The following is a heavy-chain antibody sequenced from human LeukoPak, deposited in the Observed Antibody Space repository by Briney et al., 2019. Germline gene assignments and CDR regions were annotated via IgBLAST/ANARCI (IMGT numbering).Heavy chain of an antibody. CDR2: IGDAGT. CDR1: GFTFNDFA. D-gene: IGHD3-16*01. CDR3: AKNLGPFDV. Sequence: GGSLRLSCAASGFTFNDFAMTWVRQAPGKGLEWVSSIGDAGTYYADSVRGRFTISRDNSKNMLYLQLNSLRAGDTAMYYCAKNLGPFDVRGQGTMVTVSS. V-gene: IGHV3-23*01. J-gene: IGHJ3*01.